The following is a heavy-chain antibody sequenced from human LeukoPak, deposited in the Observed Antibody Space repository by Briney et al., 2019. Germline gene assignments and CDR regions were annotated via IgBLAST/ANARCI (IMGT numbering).Heavy chain of an antibody. CDR1: GGSISSSSYY. CDR3: ARGGVAARGSDYYYMDV. CDR2: IYYSGST. Sequence: SETLSLTCTVSGGSISSSSYYWGWIRQPPGKGLEWIGSIYYSGSTYYSPSLKSRVTISVDTSKNQFSLKLSSVTAADTAVYYCARGGVAARGSDYYYMDVWGKGTTVTVSS. J-gene: IGHJ6*03. D-gene: IGHD6-6*01. V-gene: IGHV4-39*07.